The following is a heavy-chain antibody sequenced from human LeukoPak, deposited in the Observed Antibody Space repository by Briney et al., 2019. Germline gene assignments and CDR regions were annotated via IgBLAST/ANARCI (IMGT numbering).Heavy chain of an antibody. V-gene: IGHV3-30-3*01. CDR2: ISSDGSTK. Sequence: GGSLRLSCAASGFTFSYYAMHWVRQAPGKGLEWVAVISSDGSTKHYADSVKGRFTISRDNSRNTLYLQMSSLRAEDTAVYYCARPGAPFGGVVAIDCWGQGTLVTVSS. D-gene: IGHD3-16*02. CDR1: GFTFSYYA. CDR3: ARPGAPFGGVVAIDC. J-gene: IGHJ4*02.